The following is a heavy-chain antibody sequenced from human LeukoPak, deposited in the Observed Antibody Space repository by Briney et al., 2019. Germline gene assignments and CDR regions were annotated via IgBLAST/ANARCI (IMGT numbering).Heavy chain of an antibody. CDR2: ISYDGSNK. Sequence: GGSLRLSCAASGFTFSSYGMHWVRQAPGKGLEWVAVISYDGSNKYFADSVKGRFTISRDNSKNTLYLQMNSLRAEDTAVYYCAKDFLGSSRAFDIWGQGTMVTVSS. CDR3: AKDFLGSSRAFDI. J-gene: IGHJ3*02. D-gene: IGHD2-2*01. V-gene: IGHV3-30*18. CDR1: GFTFSSYG.